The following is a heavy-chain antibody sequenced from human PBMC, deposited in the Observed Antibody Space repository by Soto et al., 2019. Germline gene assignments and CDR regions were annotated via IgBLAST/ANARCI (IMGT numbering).Heavy chain of an antibody. CDR2: IYYSGST. CDR1: GGSISSGGYY. V-gene: IGHV4-31*03. J-gene: IGHJ5*02. D-gene: IGHD5-12*01. Sequence: PSETLSLTCTVSGGSISSGGYYWSWIRQHPGKGLEWIGYIYYSGSTYYNPSLKSRVTISVDTSKNQFSLKLSSVTAADTAVYYCARDRMVGYAQGWFDPWGQGTLVTVSS. CDR3: ARDRMVGYAQGWFDP.